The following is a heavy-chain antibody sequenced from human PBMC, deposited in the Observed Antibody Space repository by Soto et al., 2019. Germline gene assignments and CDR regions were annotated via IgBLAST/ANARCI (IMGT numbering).Heavy chain of an antibody. CDR3: ARGLVNIAARPRGGLNGPNFDY. V-gene: IGHV4-39*07. CDR2: INYIGNT. Sequence: PSETLSLTCTVSGGSIRSSSSYWGWNRQPPGKGLEWVGSINYIGNTNYNPSLGSRVTISVDTSKNQFSLKLSSVTAADTAVYYCARGLVNIAARPRGGLNGPNFDYWGQGTLVTVSS. D-gene: IGHD6-6*01. J-gene: IGHJ4*02. CDR1: GGSIRSSSSY.